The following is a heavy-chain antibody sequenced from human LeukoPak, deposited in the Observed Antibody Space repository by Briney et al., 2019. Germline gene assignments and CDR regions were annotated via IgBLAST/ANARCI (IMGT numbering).Heavy chain of an antibody. CDR1: GLPIADFA. CDR2: ISGDGVST. CDR3: AKESGKFDY. Sequence: PGGSLRLSCVASGLPIADFAMHWVRQAPGKGLESVSLISGDGVSTFYADSVKGRFSISRDNSKNSLYLEMNSLRTEDAAMYYCAKESGKFDYWGQGTLVAVSS. J-gene: IGHJ4*02. V-gene: IGHV3-43*02.